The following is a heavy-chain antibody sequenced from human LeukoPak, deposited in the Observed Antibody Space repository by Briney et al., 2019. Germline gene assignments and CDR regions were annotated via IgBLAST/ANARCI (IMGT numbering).Heavy chain of an antibody. CDR3: ARGYSSSWYGDYFDY. V-gene: IGHV1-69*01. D-gene: IGHD6-13*01. J-gene: IGHJ4*02. CDR1: VGTFSSYA. Sequence: VASVKVSCKASVGTFSSYAISWVRQAPGQGLEWMGGIIPIFGTANYAQKFQGRVTITADESTSTAYMELSSLRSEDTAVYYCARGYSSSWYGDYFDYWGQGTLVTVSS. CDR2: IIPIFGTA.